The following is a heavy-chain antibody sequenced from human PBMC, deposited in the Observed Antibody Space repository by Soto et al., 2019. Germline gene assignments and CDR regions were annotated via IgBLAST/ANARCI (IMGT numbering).Heavy chain of an antibody. V-gene: IGHV3-30-3*01. Sequence: SLRLSCAASGFTFSSYAMHWVRQAPGKGLEWVAVISYDGSNKYYADSVKGRFTISRDNSKNTLYLQMNSLRAEDTAVYYCARDRTSSGYSPARYWGQGTLVTVSS. CDR3: ARDRTSSGYSPARY. CDR1: GFTFSSYA. CDR2: ISYDGSNK. D-gene: IGHD3-22*01. J-gene: IGHJ4*02.